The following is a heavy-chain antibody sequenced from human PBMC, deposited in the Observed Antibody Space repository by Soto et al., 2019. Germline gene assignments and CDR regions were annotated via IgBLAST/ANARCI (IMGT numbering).Heavy chain of an antibody. CDR3: AHWGYGDYVYNWFDP. D-gene: IGHD4-17*01. CDR2: IYWDDDK. Sequence: QITLKESGPTLVKPTQTLTLTRTFSGFSLSTSGVGVGWIRQPPGKALEWLALIYWDDDKRYSPSLKSRLTITKDTSKNQVVLTMTNMDPVDTATYYCAHWGYGDYVYNWFDPWGQGTLVTVSS. V-gene: IGHV2-5*02. J-gene: IGHJ5*02. CDR1: GFSLSTSGVG.